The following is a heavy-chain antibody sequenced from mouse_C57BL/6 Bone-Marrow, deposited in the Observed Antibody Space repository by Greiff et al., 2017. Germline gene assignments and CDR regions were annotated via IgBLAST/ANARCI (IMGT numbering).Heavy chain of an antibody. V-gene: IGHV1-69*01. CDR2: IDPSDSCP. CDR1: GYTFTSYW. D-gene: IGHD2-1*01. CDR3: ARGGHGNYWYFDV. Sequence: VQLQQPGAELVMPGASVKLSCKASGYTFTSYWMYWVKQRPGQGLEWIGEIDPSDSCPNYNQKFKGKSALTVEKSSSTAYMQLSSRTSEDSAVYYCARGGHGNYWYFDVWGTGTTVTVSS. J-gene: IGHJ1*03.